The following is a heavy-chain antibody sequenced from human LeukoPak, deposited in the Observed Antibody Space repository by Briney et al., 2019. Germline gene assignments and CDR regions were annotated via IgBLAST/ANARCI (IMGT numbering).Heavy chain of an antibody. CDR1: GFTFSSFS. J-gene: IGHJ4*02. CDR3: ARDLKPDY. V-gene: IGHV3-21*01. CDR2: ISSSSYI. Sequence: PGGSLRLSCAASGFTFSSFSMSWVRQAPGKGLEWVSSISSSSYIYYADSVKGRFTISRDNAKTSLYLQMNSLRAEDTAVYYCARDLKPDYWGQGTLVTVSS.